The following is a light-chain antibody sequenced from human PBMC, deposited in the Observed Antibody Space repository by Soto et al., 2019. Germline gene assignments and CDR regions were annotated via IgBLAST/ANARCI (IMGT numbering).Light chain of an antibody. V-gene: IGLV2-23*01. CDR1: SSDVGSYNL. Sequence: QSALTQPASVSGSPGQSITISCTGTSSDVGSYNLVSWYQQHPGKAPKLMIYDDIKRPSGISNRFSGSKSGNTASLTSSGLQADDEADYYCCSYAGSSTLVFGGGTKLTVL. CDR2: DDI. CDR3: CSYAGSSTLV. J-gene: IGLJ2*01.